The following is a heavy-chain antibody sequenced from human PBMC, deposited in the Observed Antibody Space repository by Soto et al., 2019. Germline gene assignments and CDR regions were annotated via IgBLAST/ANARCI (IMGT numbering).Heavy chain of an antibody. D-gene: IGHD3-22*01. CDR3: VKVGYYDSSGYYYDY. V-gene: IGHV3-9*01. Sequence: GGSLRLSCAASGFTFDDYAMHWVRQAPGKGLEWVASISWNSGSIGYADSVKGRFTISRDNSKNTLYVQMSSLRAEDTAVYYCVKVGYYDSSGYYYDYWGQGTLVTVSS. J-gene: IGHJ4*02. CDR1: GFTFDDYA. CDR2: ISWNSGSI.